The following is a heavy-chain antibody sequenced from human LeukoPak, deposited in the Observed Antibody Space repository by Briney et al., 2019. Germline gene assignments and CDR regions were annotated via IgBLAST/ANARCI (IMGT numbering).Heavy chain of an antibody. CDR1: GYSFTSYL. D-gene: IGHD4-17*01. CDR3: ARHYPGGDYFIDY. CDR2: IYPDDSDT. V-gene: IGHV5-51*01. J-gene: IGHJ4*02. Sequence: GDPLKISCKGSGYSFTSYLIGWVRQMPGKGLEWMGIIYPDDSDTRYSPSFQVQVTISADKSSSTAYLQWSSLKASDSAMYYCARHYPGGDYFIDYWGQGTLVTVSS.